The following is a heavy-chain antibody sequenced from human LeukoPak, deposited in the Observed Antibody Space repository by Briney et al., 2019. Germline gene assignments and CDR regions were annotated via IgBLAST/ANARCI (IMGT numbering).Heavy chain of an antibody. Sequence: GGSLRLSCAACGFTFSSYWMSWVRKAPGKGLECVDNIKQDGSEKYYVDSVKGRFTISRDNADYSLYLQMNSLRAEDTAVYYCARDYSPVRRVLLWFGEKPRGVEHWGQGTLVTVSS. J-gene: IGHJ1*01. CDR1: GFTFSSYW. V-gene: IGHV3-7*01. CDR2: IKQDGSEK. CDR3: ARDYSPVRRVLLWFGEKPRGVEH. D-gene: IGHD3-10*01.